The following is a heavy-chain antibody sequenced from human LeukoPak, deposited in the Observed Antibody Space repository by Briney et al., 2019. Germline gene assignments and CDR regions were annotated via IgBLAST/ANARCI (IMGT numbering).Heavy chain of an antibody. CDR2: INPNSGGT. CDR1: GYTFTGYY. V-gene: IGHV1-2*02. Sequence: ASVKVSCKASGYTFTGYYMHWVRQAPGQGLEWMGWINPNSGGTNYAQKFQGRVTMTRDTSISTAYMQLSRLRSDDTALYYCARGARILVAGPEGSFDYWGQGTLVTVSS. CDR3: ARGARILVAGPEGSFDY. J-gene: IGHJ4*02. D-gene: IGHD6-19*01.